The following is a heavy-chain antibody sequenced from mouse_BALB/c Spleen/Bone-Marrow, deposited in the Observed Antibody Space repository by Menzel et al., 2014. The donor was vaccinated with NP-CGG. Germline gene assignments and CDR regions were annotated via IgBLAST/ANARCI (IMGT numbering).Heavy chain of an antibody. CDR3: ARGDGYAMDY. Sequence: VQLQQSGAEIVRPGALVKLSCKASGFNIKDYYMQWVKQRPEQDLEWIGWIDPENGNTIYDPKFQGKASITADTSSNTAYLQLSSLTSEDTAVYYCARGDGYAMDYWGQGTSATVSS. CDR2: IDPENGNT. V-gene: IGHV14-1*02. CDR1: GFNIKDYY. J-gene: IGHJ4*01.